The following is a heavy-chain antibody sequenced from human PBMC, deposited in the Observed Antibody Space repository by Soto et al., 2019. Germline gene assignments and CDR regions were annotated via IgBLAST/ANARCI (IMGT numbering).Heavy chain of an antibody. D-gene: IGHD2-2*01. CDR1: GFTFTSSA. V-gene: IGHV1-58*02. CDR2: IVVGSGHT. J-gene: IGHJ6*01. CDR3: AAASSTSGGYYGMDV. Sequence: SVKASCKKSGFTFTSSAMQWVRQARGQRLEWIGWIVVGSGHTNYAQKFQERVTITRDMSTSTAYMELSSLRSEDTAMYYCAAASSTSGGYYGMDVWGQGTTVTVSS.